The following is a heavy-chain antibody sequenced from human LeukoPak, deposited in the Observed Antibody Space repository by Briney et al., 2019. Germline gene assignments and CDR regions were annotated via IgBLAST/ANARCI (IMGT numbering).Heavy chain of an antibody. CDR3: ARRRYCNSTSCYAGAFDI. D-gene: IGHD2-2*01. CDR2: IYPGDSDT. CDR1: GYSFTTYW. Sequence: GESLKTSCKGSGYSFTTYWIAWVRQMPGKGLEWMGIIYPGDSDTRYRPSFQDQVTISAEKSISTAYLQWSGLEASDTAMYYCARRRYCNSTSCYAGAFDIWGQGTMVTVSS. J-gene: IGHJ3*02. V-gene: IGHV5-51*01.